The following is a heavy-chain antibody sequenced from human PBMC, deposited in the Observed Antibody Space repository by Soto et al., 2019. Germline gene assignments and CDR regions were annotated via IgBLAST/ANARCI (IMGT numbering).Heavy chain of an antibody. CDR2: ISYSGST. V-gene: IGHV4-59*01. CDR1: CGSIISDY. Sequence: PSETLSLTCTFSCGSIISDYWSWIRQPPGKGLEWIGYISYSGSTNYNPSLKSLVTISVDTSKNQFSLKLFSVTAADTAVYYCARVLSGSSLFDYWGQGTLVTVSS. CDR3: ARVLSGSSLFDY. D-gene: IGHD1-26*01. J-gene: IGHJ4*02.